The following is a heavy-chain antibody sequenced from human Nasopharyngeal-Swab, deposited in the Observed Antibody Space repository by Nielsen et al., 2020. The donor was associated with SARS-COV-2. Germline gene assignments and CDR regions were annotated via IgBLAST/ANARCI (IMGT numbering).Heavy chain of an antibody. CDR1: GFTFSSYG. CDR2: ISYDGSNK. Sequence: GESLKISCAAPGFTFSSYGMHWVRQAPGKGLEWVAVISYDGSNKYYADSVKGRFTISRDNSKNTLYLQMNSLRAEDTAVYYCAKVKIQLWLHDAFDIWGQGTMVTVSS. D-gene: IGHD5-18*01. V-gene: IGHV3-30*18. J-gene: IGHJ3*02. CDR3: AKVKIQLWLHDAFDI.